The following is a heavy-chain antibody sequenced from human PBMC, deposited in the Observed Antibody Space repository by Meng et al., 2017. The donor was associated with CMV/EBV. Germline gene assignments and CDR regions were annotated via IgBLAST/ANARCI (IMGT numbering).Heavy chain of an antibody. J-gene: IGHJ4*02. CDR3: AKDLYYSFDY. CDR1: GFTFSSSA. V-gene: IGHV3-30*02. D-gene: IGHD2-8*01. CDR2: IAHDGSAK. Sequence: QVLWVGSGGGVGQPGGSLRLSCAASGFTFSSSAMHWVRQPPGKGLEWVSFIAHDGSAKTYTDSVKGRFTISRDDSENTVYLEMNSLRVEDTAVYYCAKDLYYSFDYWGQGTLVTVSS.